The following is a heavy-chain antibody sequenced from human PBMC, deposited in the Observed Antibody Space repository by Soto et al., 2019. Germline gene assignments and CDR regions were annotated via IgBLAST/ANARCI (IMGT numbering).Heavy chain of an antibody. J-gene: IGHJ4*02. CDR1: GFTFSSYG. V-gene: IGHV3-30*18. Sequence: PGGSLRLSCAASGFTFSSYGMHWVRQAPGKGLEWVAVISYDGSNKYYADSVKGRFTISRDNSKNTLYLQMNSLRAEDTAVYYCAKIAQGSGGTQDYWGQGTLVTVSS. D-gene: IGHD2-15*01. CDR3: AKIAQGSGGTQDY. CDR2: ISYDGSNK.